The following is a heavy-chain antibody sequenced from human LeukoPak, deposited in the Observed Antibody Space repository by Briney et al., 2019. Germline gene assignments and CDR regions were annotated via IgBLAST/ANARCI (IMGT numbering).Heavy chain of an antibody. Sequence: ASVKVSCKTSGYIFTDYYIHWVRQAPGQGLEWVGWIHPNSGGTKYAQSFQGRVTMTRDTSISTAYMEVSRLRSDDTAVYYCARGTYYDSSAYSGVRLFDYWGQGTLVTVSS. CDR2: IHPNSGGT. V-gene: IGHV1-2*02. J-gene: IGHJ4*02. CDR3: ARGTYYDSSAYSGVRLFDY. CDR1: GYIFTDYY. D-gene: IGHD3-22*01.